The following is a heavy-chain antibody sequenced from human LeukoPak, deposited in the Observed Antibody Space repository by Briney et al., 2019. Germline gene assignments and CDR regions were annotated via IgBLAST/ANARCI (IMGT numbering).Heavy chain of an antibody. CDR2: VFHTVIT. CDR3: ARHGERGYYYYMDG. J-gene: IGHJ6*03. CDR1: GYSISSGYY. D-gene: IGHD1-26*01. V-gene: IGHV4-38-2*02. Sequence: SETLSLTCTVSGYSISSGYYWGWIRQSPGRVQEWIGSVFHTVITYYNQSLTSRLSISVDTSKNQFSLKLSSVTAADTAVYYCARHGERGYYYYMDGWGKGTTVTVSS.